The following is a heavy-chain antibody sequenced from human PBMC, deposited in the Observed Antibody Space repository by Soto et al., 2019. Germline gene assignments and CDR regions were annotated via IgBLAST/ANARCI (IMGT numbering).Heavy chain of an antibody. CDR2: IYYSGST. CDR3: ARGVTMVRGVIHTPYFDY. J-gene: IGHJ4*02. CDR1: GGSISSGGYY. V-gene: IGHV4-31*03. D-gene: IGHD3-10*01. Sequence: QVQLQESGPGLVKPSQTLSLTCTVSGGSISSGGYYWSWIRQHPGKGLEWIGYIYYSGSTYYNPSLKSRVTISVDTAKNQFSLKLSSVTAADTAVYYCARGVTMVRGVIHTPYFDYWGQGTLVTVSS.